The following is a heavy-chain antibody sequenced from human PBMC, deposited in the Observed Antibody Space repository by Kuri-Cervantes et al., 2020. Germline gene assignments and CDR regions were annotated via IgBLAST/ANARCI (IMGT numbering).Heavy chain of an antibody. Sequence: GGSLRLSCAASGFTFSDYYMSWIRQAPGKGLEWVSSISSSSSYIYYADSVKGRFTISRDNSKNMLYLEMNNLRAEDTAAYYCARRGVIYGGNGNHIDFWGQGSLVTVSS. CDR2: ISSSSSYI. J-gene: IGHJ4*02. D-gene: IGHD5-12*01. V-gene: IGHV3-11*06. CDR3: ARRGVIYGGNGNHIDF. CDR1: GFTFSDYY.